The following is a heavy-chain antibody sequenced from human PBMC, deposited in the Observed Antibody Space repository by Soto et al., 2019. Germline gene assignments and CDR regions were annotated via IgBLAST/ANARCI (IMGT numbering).Heavy chain of an antibody. Sequence: PSETLSLTCTVSGDSISTYYWSWIRQPPRKGLEWIAYIYYTGNTYYNPSLKSRVTISMDTSKNQFSLKLSSVTAADTAVYYCARYYYDSSGYYYGWFDPWGQGTLVTVSS. V-gene: IGHV4-59*01. D-gene: IGHD3-22*01. J-gene: IGHJ5*02. CDR3: ARYYYDSSGYYYGWFDP. CDR1: GDSISTYY. CDR2: IYYTGNT.